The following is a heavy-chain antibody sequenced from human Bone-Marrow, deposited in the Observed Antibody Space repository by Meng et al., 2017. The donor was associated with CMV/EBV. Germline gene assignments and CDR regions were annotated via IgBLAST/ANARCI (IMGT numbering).Heavy chain of an antibody. J-gene: IGHJ6*02. V-gene: IGHV1-2*02. Sequence: ASVKVSCKASGYTFTGYYMHWVRQAPGQGLEWMGWINPNSGGTNYAQKFQGRVTMTRDTSISTAYMELSRLRSDDTAVYYCARVVPASIPHYYYGMDVWGQGPTVTIYS. CDR3: ARVVPASIPHYYYGMDV. D-gene: IGHD2-2*01. CDR1: GYTFTGYY. CDR2: INPNSGGT.